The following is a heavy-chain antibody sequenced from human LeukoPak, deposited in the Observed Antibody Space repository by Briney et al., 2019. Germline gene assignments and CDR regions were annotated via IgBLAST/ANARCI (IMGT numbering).Heavy chain of an antibody. V-gene: IGHV3-23*01. Sequence: GGSLRLSCAASGFTFSNYGMSWVRQAPGKGLEWVSGISGSGGSTYYADSVKGGFTISRDNSKNTLYLQMHSLRAEDTAVYYCAKTVSWLLLRGIVYFDYWGQGTLVTVSS. D-gene: IGHD3-22*01. J-gene: IGHJ4*02. CDR2: ISGSGGST. CDR3: AKTVSWLLLRGIVYFDY. CDR1: GFTFSNYG.